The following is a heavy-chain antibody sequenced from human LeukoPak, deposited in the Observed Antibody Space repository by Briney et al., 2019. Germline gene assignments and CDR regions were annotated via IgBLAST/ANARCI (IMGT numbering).Heavy chain of an antibody. CDR3: ARQNSGYSAGRPFDY. CDR1: GGSISSYY. Sequence: SETLSLTCTVSGGSISSYYWSWIRQPPGKGLEWIGSIYYSGSTYYNPSLKSRVTISVDTSKNQFSLKLSSVTAADTAVYYCARQNSGYSAGRPFDYWGQGTLVTVSS. J-gene: IGHJ4*02. CDR2: IYYSGST. V-gene: IGHV4-59*05. D-gene: IGHD6-13*01.